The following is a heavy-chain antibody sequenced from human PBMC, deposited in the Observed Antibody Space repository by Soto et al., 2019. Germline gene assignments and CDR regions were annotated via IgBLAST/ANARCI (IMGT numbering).Heavy chain of an antibody. Sequence: GGSLRLSCAASGFTFSSYGMHWVRQAPGKGLEWVAVISYDGSNKYYADSVKGRFTNSRDNSKNTLYLQMNSLRAEDTAVYYCAMTYYDILTGYWTFDYWGQGTLVTVSS. CDR2: ISYDGSNK. CDR3: AMTYYDILTGYWTFDY. J-gene: IGHJ4*02. D-gene: IGHD3-9*01. CDR1: GFTFSSYG. V-gene: IGHV3-30*03.